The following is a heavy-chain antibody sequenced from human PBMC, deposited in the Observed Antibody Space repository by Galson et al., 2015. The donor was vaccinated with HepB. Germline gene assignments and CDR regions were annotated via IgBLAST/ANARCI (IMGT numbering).Heavy chain of an antibody. Sequence: SLRLSCAASGFAFSSYSMNWVRQAPGKGLEWVSSMDSSHKTDYAASVKGRFTISRDDSQNSVYLQMNSLKIEDTAVYYCARGGVWGKGTTVTVSS. CDR3: ARGGV. CDR1: GFAFSSYS. J-gene: IGHJ6*04. CDR2: SMDSSHKT. V-gene: IGHV3-72*01. D-gene: IGHD1-26*01.